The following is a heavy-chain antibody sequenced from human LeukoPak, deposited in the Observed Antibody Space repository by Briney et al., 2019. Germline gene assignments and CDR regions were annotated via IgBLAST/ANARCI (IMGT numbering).Heavy chain of an antibody. J-gene: IGHJ5*02. CDR1: GGSFSGYY. V-gene: IGHV4-34*01. CDR3: ARRNHYYDSSGYYSP. D-gene: IGHD3-22*01. CDR2: INRSGGT. Sequence: SETLSLTCAVYGGSFSGYYWSWIRQPPGKGLEWIGEINRSGGTNYNPSLKSRVTISVDTSKNQFSLKLSSVTAADTAVYYCARRNHYYDSSGYYSPWGQGTLVTVSS.